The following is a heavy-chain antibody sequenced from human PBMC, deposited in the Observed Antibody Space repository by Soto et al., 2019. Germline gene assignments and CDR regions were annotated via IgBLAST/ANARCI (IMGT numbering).Heavy chain of an antibody. Sequence: ASVKVSCKASGYTFTSYGISWVRQAPGQGLEWMGWISAYNGNTNYAQKLQGRVTMTTDTSTSTAYMELRSLRSDDTAVYYCARLTGSSSVLGGEFAYWGQGTLVTVSS. V-gene: IGHV1-18*01. D-gene: IGHD3-10*01. CDR1: GYTFTSYG. CDR3: ARLTGSSSVLGGEFAY. J-gene: IGHJ1*01. CDR2: ISAYNGNT.